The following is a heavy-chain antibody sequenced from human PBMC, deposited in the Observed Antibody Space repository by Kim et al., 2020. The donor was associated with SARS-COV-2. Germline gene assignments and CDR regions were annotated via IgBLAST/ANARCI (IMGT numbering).Heavy chain of an antibody. D-gene: IGHD3-9*01. CDR3: ARDPRVTGLTYFDY. V-gene: IGHV3-7*01. CDR2: IKQDGRDK. CDR1: GFTFNNFW. Sequence: GGSLRLSCSASGFTFNNFWMSWVRQAPGKGLEWVANIKQDGRDKYYVDSVKGRFTISRDNDKNSLFLHMNSLTAEDTAVYYCARDPRVTGLTYFDYWGQGSLVTVSS. J-gene: IGHJ4*02.